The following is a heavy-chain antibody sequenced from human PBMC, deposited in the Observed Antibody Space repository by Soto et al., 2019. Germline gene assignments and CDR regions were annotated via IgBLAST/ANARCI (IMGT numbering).Heavy chain of an antibody. CDR1: GFTFSSYS. J-gene: IGHJ6*03. D-gene: IGHD6-6*01. V-gene: IGHV3-21*04. CDR3: AKAYSSSSGYYYYYMDV. Sequence: PGGSLRLSCAASGFTFSSYSMNWVRQAPGKGLEWVSSISGSSSYIYYADSVKGRFTISRDNAKNTLYLQMNSLRAEDTAVYYCAKAYSSSSGYYYYYMDVWGKGTTVTVSS. CDR2: ISGSSSYI.